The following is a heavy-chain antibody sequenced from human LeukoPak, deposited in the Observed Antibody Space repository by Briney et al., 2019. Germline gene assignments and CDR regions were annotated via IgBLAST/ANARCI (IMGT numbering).Heavy chain of an antibody. V-gene: IGHV3-23*01. D-gene: IGHD6-19*01. Sequence: GGSLRLSCAASGFSLSSDAMSWVRQAPGKGLEWVSVSSGSDDSTHYADSVKGRFIMSRDETENTLYLQLNSLRVQDTAVYYCTKDVMTGYSSGWYFGYWGQGARVTVSS. CDR1: GFSLSSDA. CDR3: TKDVMTGYSSGWYFGY. CDR2: SSGSDDST. J-gene: IGHJ4*02.